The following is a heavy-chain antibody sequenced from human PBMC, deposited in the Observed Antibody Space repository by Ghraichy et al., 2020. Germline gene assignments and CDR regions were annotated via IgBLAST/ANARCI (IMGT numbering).Heavy chain of an antibody. J-gene: IGHJ5*02. CDR1: GFTFGDYA. CDR3: SYSSGWYGGSWFDP. Sequence: GGSLRLSCTASGFTFGDYAMSWVRQAPGKGLEWVGFIRSKAYGGTTEYAASVKGRFTISRDDSKSIAYLQMNSLKTEDTAVYYCSYSSGWYGGSWFDPWGQGTLVTVSS. D-gene: IGHD6-19*01. CDR2: IRSKAYGGTT. V-gene: IGHV3-49*04.